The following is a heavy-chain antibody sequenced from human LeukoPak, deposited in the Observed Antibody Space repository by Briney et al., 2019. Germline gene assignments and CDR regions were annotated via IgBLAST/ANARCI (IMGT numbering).Heavy chain of an antibody. CDR2: SYYTGNT. CDR1: GGSLSSSY. V-gene: IGHV4-59*08. D-gene: IGHD1-20*01. J-gene: IGHJ3*01. Sequence: SETLSLTCTVSGGSLSSSYWSWIRQPPGGGLEWIGYSYYTGNTNYSPSLKSRVTISFAASKNQFSLKLRSVTATDTAVYYCARRVYNRGLYDLGAFDLWGQGTMVTVSS. CDR3: ARRVYNRGLYDLGAFDL.